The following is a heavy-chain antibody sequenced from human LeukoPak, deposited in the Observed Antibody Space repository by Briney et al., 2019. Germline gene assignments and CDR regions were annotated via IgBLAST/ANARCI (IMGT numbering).Heavy chain of an antibody. D-gene: IGHD3-22*01. Sequence: SETLSLTCAVYGGSFSGYYWSWIRQPPGKGLEWLGEINHSGSTNYNPSLKSRVTISVDTSKNQFSLKLSSVTAADTAVYYCARGRGVYYYDSSGYHPFDYWGQGTLVTVSS. V-gene: IGHV4-34*01. CDR2: INHSGST. CDR3: ARGRGVYYYDSSGYHPFDY. CDR1: GGSFSGYY. J-gene: IGHJ4*02.